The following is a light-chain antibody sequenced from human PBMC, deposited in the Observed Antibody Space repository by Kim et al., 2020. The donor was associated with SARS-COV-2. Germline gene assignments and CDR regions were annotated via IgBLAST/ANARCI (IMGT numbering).Light chain of an antibody. CDR3: QQTSSAPRT. CDR1: QDISRY. Sequence: DIQMTQSPSSLSASVGDRVTITCRASQDISRYLNWHQQKPGKAPKLLIYTASSLQSGVPSRFTGSGSETDFTLTITSLQPEDFATYYCQQTSSAPRTFGQGTKVDIK. J-gene: IGKJ1*01. V-gene: IGKV1-39*01. CDR2: TAS.